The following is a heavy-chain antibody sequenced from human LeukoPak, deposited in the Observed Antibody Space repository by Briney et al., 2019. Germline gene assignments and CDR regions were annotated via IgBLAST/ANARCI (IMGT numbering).Heavy chain of an antibody. CDR2: ISSSSSYI. D-gene: IGHD5-12*01. CDR3: ARDSGYDSFAFDI. V-gene: IGHV3-21*01. CDR1: GFPFSSYR. J-gene: IGHJ3*02. Sequence: PGGPLRLPCEAPGFPFSSYRINWFRQAPGKGLNGVPSISSSSSYIYYADSVKGRFTISGDNAKNSLYLQMNSLRAEDTAVYYCARDSGYDSFAFDIWGQGTMVTVSS.